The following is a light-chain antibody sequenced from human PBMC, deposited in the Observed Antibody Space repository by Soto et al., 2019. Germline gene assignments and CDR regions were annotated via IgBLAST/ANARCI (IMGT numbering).Light chain of an antibody. CDR2: DAS. CDR3: QQRSDWPPYT. Sequence: EIVLTQSPATLSLSPGERATLSCRASQSVSSYLAWYQQKPGQAPRRLIYDASNRATGIPARFSGSGSGTDFALTTSSLEPEDIAGYYCQQRSDWPPYTFGQGTKLEIK. J-gene: IGKJ2*01. V-gene: IGKV3-11*01. CDR1: QSVSSY.